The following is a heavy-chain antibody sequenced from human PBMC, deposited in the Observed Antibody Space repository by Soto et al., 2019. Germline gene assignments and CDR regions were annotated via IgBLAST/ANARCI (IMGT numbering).Heavy chain of an antibody. CDR1: GFTFSSYG. J-gene: IGHJ6*02. V-gene: IGHV3-33*01. D-gene: IGHD4-17*01. CDR3: ARNYIYGDPPDYYYGMDV. CDR2: IWYDGSNK. Sequence: GGSLRLSCAASGFTFSSYGMHWVRQAPGKGLEWVAVIWYDGSNKYYADSVKGRFTISRDNSKNTLYLQMNSLRAEDTAVYYCARNYIYGDPPDYYYGMDVWGQGTTVTVSS.